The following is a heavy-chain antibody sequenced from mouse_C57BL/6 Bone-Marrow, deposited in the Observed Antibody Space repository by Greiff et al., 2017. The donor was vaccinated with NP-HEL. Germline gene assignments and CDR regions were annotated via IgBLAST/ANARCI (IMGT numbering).Heavy chain of an antibody. J-gene: IGHJ3*01. Sequence: EVQLVESGPGLVKPSQSLSLTCSVTGYSITSGYYWNWIRQFPGNKLEWMGYISYDGSNNYNPSLKNRISITRDTSKNQFFLKLNSVTTEDTATYYCAREETGTSTYWGQGTLVTVSA. D-gene: IGHD4-1*01. CDR1: GYSITSGYY. CDR2: ISYDGSN. CDR3: AREETGTSTY. V-gene: IGHV3-6*01.